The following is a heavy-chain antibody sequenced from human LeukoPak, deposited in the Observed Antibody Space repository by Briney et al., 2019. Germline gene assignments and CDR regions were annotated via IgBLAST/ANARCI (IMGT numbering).Heavy chain of an antibody. CDR2: ISWHSGSI. D-gene: IGHD2-15*01. CDR1: GFTFDDYG. CDR3: AKDSGTKAGVAFDI. J-gene: IGHJ3*02. Sequence: GGSLRLSCAASGFTFDDYGMHWVRQAPGKGLEWVSGISWHSGSIGYADSVKGRFTISRDNAKNSLYLQMNSLRAEDTALYYCAKDSGTKAGVAFDIWGQGTMVTVSS. V-gene: IGHV3-9*01.